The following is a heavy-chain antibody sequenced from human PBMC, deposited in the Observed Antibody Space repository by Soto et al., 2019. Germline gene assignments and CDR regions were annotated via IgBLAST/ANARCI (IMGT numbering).Heavy chain of an antibody. CDR2: ISFDGNIK. CDR3: ARAPRRYCNSLRGLGLYCLDV. Sequence: GGSLRLSCAASGFTFSDYAMHWVRHVPGQGLEWVAVISFDGNIKYDADSVKGRFTISRDNSKNTLFLQMDSLKGEDTAVYSCARAPRRYCNSLRGLGLYCLDVWRQETAVTVPS. J-gene: IGHJ6*02. V-gene: IGHV3-30-3*01. CDR1: GFTFSDYA. D-gene: IGHD2-2*01.